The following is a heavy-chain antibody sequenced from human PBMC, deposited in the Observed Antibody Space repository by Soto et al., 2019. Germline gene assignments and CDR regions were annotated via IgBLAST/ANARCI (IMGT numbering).Heavy chain of an antibody. J-gene: IGHJ4*02. D-gene: IGHD3-16*01. Sequence: DVHLVESGGGLVQPAGSLTLSCAASGFTFGLYSMGWVRQAPGKGLEWAAAIVEDGTKKYYMESLKGRFTISRDNSKNIVYLQMGSLRAEDTAMYYCVRMGDDYWGQGTLVTVSP. CDR3: VRMGDDY. CDR1: GFTFGLYS. V-gene: IGHV3-7*05. CDR2: IVEDGTKK.